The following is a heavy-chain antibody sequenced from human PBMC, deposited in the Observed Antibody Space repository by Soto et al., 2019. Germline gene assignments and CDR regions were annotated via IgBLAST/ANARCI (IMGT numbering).Heavy chain of an antibody. J-gene: IGHJ4*02. CDR2: ISSSGSTI. V-gene: IGHV3-48*03. Sequence: EVQLVESGGGLVQPGGSLRLSCAASGFTFSSYEMNWVCQAPGKGLEWVSYISSSGSTIYYADSVKGRFTISRDNAKNSLYLQMNSLRAEDTAVYYCARSYYYDTSDYYFEFDYWGQGTLVTVSS. D-gene: IGHD3-22*01. CDR3: ARSYYYDTSDYYFEFDY. CDR1: GFTFSSYE.